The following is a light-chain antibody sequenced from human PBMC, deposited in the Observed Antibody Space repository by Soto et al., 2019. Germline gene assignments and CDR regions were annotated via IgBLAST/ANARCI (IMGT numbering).Light chain of an antibody. Sequence: DIQMTQSPSSLSASVGDTVTITCRASQTIAIYLNWYQQKPGKAPNLLIYEASSLQSGVPSRFTGRGSGTDFSLTISSLQPGDFATYYCQQSYNIPQTFGQGTRVEIK. CDR1: QTIAIY. V-gene: IGKV1-39*01. CDR3: QQSYNIPQT. CDR2: EAS. J-gene: IGKJ1*01.